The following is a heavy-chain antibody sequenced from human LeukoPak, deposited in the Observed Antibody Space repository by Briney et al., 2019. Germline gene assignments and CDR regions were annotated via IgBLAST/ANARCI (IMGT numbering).Heavy chain of an antibody. V-gene: IGHV1-69*05. CDR1: GGTFISYA. J-gene: IGHJ4*02. Sequence: ASVTVSCKASGGTFISYAISWVRQAPGQGLEWMGGIIPIFGTANYAQKFQGRVTITTDESTSTAYMELSSLRSKDTAVYYCARARDGYNHNYFHYWGQGTLVTVSS. D-gene: IGHD5-24*01. CDR3: ARARDGYNHNYFHY. CDR2: IIPIFGTA.